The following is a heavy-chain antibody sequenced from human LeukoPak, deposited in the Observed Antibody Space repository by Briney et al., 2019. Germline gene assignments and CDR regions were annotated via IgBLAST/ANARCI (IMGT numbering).Heavy chain of an antibody. CDR2: ISYEGSNY. Sequence: PGGSLRLSCAASGFTFSSYAMSWVRQAPGKGLEWVASISYEGSNYFYADSVKGRFTIARDNSKDTLFLQMNSLRPEDTAVYYCAKAQVTYCSGGDCYSGGDYWGQGTLLTVSS. V-gene: IGHV3-30*18. CDR3: AKAQVTYCSGGDCYSGGDY. CDR1: GFTFSSYA. J-gene: IGHJ4*02. D-gene: IGHD2-21*01.